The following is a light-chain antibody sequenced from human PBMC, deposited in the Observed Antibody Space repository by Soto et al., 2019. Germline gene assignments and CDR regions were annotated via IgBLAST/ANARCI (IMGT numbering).Light chain of an antibody. CDR2: EVT. Sequence: QSALTQPASVSGSPGQSITISCTGTSSDVGDYNYVSWYQQHPGKAPKLMVYEVTNRPSGVSNRFSGSKSDNTASLTISGLQAEDEADYYCSSFTSNSPLYVFGTGTKLTVL. CDR1: SSDVGDYNY. V-gene: IGLV2-14*01. J-gene: IGLJ1*01. CDR3: SSFTSNSPLYV.